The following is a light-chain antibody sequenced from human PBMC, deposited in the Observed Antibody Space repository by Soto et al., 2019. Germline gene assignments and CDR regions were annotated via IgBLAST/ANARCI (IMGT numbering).Light chain of an antibody. CDR2: AAS. Sequence: SQMTQYTSSLSASVGDRVTITCRASQSISSYLNWYQQKPGKAPKLLIYAASSLQSGVPSRFSGSGSGTDFTLTISSLQPEDFATYYCQQSYSTPWTFGQGAKV. CDR3: QQSYSTPWT. CDR1: QSISSY. J-gene: IGKJ1*01. V-gene: IGKV1-39*01.